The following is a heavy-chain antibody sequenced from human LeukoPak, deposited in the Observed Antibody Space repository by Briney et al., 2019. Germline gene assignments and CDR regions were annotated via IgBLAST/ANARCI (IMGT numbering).Heavy chain of an antibody. CDR1: AYTLTELS. J-gene: IGHJ4*02. CDR2: FNREDGET. V-gene: IGHV1-24*01. CDR3: ATDRGY. Sequence: ASVKVSCKLSAYTLTELSMHWERQAPGTGLEWMGGFNREDGETIYAQRFQGRVTMTEDTFTDTAYMELSSLTSEDTAVYYCATDRGYWGQGTLVTVSS. D-gene: IGHD3-10*01.